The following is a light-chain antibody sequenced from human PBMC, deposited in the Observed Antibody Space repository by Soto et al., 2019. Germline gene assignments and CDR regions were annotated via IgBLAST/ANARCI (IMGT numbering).Light chain of an antibody. J-gene: IGKJ1*01. Sequence: STYTLSSSVGDRVTIICPASQSISSYLAWYQQKPGKASKLLIYKASSLESGVPSRFSGSGSGTEFTLTISSLQPDNFASYYCQPYIRNPFGQRTK. CDR2: KAS. V-gene: IGKV1-5*03. CDR3: QPYIRNP. CDR1: QSISSY.